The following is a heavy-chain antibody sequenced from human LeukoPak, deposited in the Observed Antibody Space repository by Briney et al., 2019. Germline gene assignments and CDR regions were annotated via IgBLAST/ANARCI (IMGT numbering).Heavy chain of an antibody. D-gene: IGHD6-13*01. J-gene: IGHJ4*02. V-gene: IGHV3-74*01. CDR1: GFTFSSYA. Sequence: PGGSLRLSCAASGFTFSSYAMHWVRQAPGKGLVWVSRVSSDGSTTTYADSVKGRFTISRDNAKSTLYLQMNSLRAEDTALYYCARVTEYSTAGMRYWGQGTLVTVSS. CDR2: VSSDGSTT. CDR3: ARVTEYSTAGMRY.